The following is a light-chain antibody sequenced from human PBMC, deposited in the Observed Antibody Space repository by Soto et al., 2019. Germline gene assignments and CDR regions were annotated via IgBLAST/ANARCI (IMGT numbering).Light chain of an antibody. Sequence: QPVLTQPASVSGSPGQSIAISCTGTSTDVGGFNYVSWYQQHPGKAPKLMIYDVSYRPSGVSDRFSGSKSGSTASLTISGLQAEDEADYYCSSYTSSSTYVFGTGTKLTVL. CDR1: STDVGGFNY. J-gene: IGLJ1*01. CDR2: DVS. CDR3: SSYTSSSTYV. V-gene: IGLV2-14*01.